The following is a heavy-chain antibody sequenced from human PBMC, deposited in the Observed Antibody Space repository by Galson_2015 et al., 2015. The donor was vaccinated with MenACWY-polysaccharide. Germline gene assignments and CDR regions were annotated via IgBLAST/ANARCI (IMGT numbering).Heavy chain of an antibody. V-gene: IGHV3-74*01. Sequence: SLRLSCAASGFTFGSYWMHWVRHVPGKGLMWVSRIKGDGSSIIYADSVKGRFTISRDNTKNTVWLQMNSLRVEDTAVYYCARDPVDGSGHFDYWGQGTLVTVSS. CDR2: IKGDGSSI. J-gene: IGHJ4*02. CDR3: ARDPVDGSGHFDY. CDR1: GFTFGSYW. D-gene: IGHD6-19*01.